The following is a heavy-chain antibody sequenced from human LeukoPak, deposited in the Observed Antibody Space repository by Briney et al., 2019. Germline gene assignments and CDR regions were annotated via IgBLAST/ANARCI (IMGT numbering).Heavy chain of an antibody. V-gene: IGHV3-30*03. J-gene: IGHJ1*01. CDR1: GFTFSSYG. Sequence: GRSLRLSCAASGFTFSSYGLHWVRQAPGKGLEWVAVISSYGSNTYYADSVRGRFAISRDNSKNTLYLQMNSLRAEDTAVYYCARGPRVGYYDSPRPYFRHWGQGTLVTVSS. CDR3: ARGPRVGYYDSPRPYFRH. D-gene: IGHD3-22*01. CDR2: ISSYGSNT.